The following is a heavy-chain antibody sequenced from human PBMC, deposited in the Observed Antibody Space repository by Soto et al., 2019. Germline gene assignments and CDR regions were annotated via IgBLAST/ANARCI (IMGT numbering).Heavy chain of an antibody. CDR3: AKNWNWGSLVH. J-gene: IGHJ4*02. CDR1: GGSITSSSYY. V-gene: IGHV4-39*01. D-gene: IGHD7-27*01. Sequence: SETLSLTCTVSGGSITSSSYYWGWIRQPPGKGLEWIGSIYYSGSTYYNPSLKSRVTISVDTPKNQFSLKLSSVTAADTAVYYCAKNWNWGSLVHWGQGTLVTVSS. CDR2: IYYSGST.